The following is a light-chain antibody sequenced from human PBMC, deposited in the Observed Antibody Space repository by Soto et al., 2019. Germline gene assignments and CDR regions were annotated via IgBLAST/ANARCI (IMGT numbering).Light chain of an antibody. CDR1: SSDVGGYNY. CDR3: SSYTISNPDV. CDR2: AVS. J-gene: IGLJ1*01. V-gene: IGLV2-14*01. Sequence: QSALTQPASVSGSPGQSITISCTGTSSDVGGYNYVSWYQHHPGKVPKIIIYAVSNRPSGVSNRFSGSKSGNTASLTISGLQAEDEADYYCSSYTISNPDVFGTGTKVTVL.